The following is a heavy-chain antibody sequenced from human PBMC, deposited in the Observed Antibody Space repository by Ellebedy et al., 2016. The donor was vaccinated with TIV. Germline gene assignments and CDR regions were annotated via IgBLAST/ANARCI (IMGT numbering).Heavy chain of an antibody. V-gene: IGHV3-74*01. CDR3: ARVKYDTSGYYYPILDY. CDR2: IKSDESST. Sequence: GESLKISCAASGYAFSSYWMHWVRQVPGKGLVWVSHIKSDESSTNYADSVKGRFTISRDNAKNTLFLQMDSLRPEETTLYYCARVKYDTSGYYYPILDYWGQGTLVTVSS. D-gene: IGHD3-22*01. J-gene: IGHJ4*02. CDR1: GYAFSSYW.